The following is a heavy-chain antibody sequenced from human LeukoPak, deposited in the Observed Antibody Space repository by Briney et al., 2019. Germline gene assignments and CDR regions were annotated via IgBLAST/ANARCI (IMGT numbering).Heavy chain of an antibody. CDR3: ARVRYPSNWFDP. CDR1: GFTFSSTA. D-gene: IGHD2-2*02. CDR2: IWYDGTNK. Sequence: GGSLRLSCAVSGFTFSSTAMYWVRQAPGKGLEWVAVIWYDGTNKFHADSVKGRFTISRDNSKNMLYLQMNSLRVEDTAVYYCARVRYPSNWFDPWGQGTLVTVSS. V-gene: IGHV3-33*01. J-gene: IGHJ5*02.